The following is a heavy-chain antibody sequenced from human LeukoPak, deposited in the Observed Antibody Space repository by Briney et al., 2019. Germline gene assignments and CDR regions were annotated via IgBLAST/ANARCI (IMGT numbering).Heavy chain of an antibody. CDR3: ARDNYGGNSYYYYGMDV. D-gene: IGHD4-23*01. CDR2: ISSSSLNI. J-gene: IGHJ6*02. CDR1: GFTFNRYS. V-gene: IGHV3-21*01. Sequence: PGGSLRLSCVASGFTFNRYSMNWGRQAPGKGLEWVSSISSSSLNIYYADSVKGRFTMSRDNAKNSLYLQMNSLRVEDTAVYYCARDNYGGNSYYYYGMDVWGQGTTVTVSS.